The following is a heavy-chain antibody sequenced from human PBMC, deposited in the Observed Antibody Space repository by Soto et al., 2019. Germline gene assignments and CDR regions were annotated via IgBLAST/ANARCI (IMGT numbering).Heavy chain of an antibody. CDR3: ARVRADLRSCTVGSCSPSYYAIDV. CDR2: MGTYNGNT. J-gene: IGHJ6*02. V-gene: IGHV1-18*01. D-gene: IGHD2-15*01. CDR1: GYTFTSYG. Sequence: QVQLVQSGAEVKKPGASVKVSCKASGYTFTSYGISWVRQAPGQGLEWMGWMGTYNGNTDYGQKFQGRVTMTTETPSSTPYTDPTSLRSDDTAVYYCARVRADLRSCTVGSCSPSYYAIDVWGQGTTVTVSS.